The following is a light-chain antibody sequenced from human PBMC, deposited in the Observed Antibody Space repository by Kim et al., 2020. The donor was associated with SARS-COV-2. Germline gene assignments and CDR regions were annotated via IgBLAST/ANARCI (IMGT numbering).Light chain of an antibody. J-gene: IGLJ3*02. V-gene: IGLV3-21*04. CDR2: YDS. Sequence: SYELTQPPSVSVAPGKTARITCGGNNIGSKSVHWYQQKPGQAPVLVIYYDSDRPSGIPERFSGSNSGNMATLTISRVEAGDEADYYCLVWDSSSDHPVFG. CDR3: LVWDSSSDHPV. CDR1: NIGSKS.